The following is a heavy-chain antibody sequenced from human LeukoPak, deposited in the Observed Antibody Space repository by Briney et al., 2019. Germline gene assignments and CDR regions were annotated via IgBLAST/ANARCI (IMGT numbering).Heavy chain of an antibody. CDR3: ASYFWSGYYTPDFDY. CDR1: GGSISSSSYY. Sequence: SETLSLTCTVSGGSISSSSYYWGWIRQPPGKGLEWIGSIYYSGSTYYNPSLKSRVTISVDTSKNQFSLELSSVTAADTAVYYCASYFWSGYYTPDFDYWGQGTLVTVSS. J-gene: IGHJ4*02. D-gene: IGHD3-3*01. CDR2: IYYSGST. V-gene: IGHV4-39*01.